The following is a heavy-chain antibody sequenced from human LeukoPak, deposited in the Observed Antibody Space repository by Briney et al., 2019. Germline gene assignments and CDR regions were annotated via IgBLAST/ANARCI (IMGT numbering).Heavy chain of an antibody. D-gene: IGHD4-17*01. CDR3: ARVYGDYFSRYFDY. CDR2: IYYSGST. CDR1: GGSISSYY. V-gene: IGHV4-59*01. Sequence: SETLSLTCTVSGGSISSYYWNWFRQPPGKGLEWIGYIYYSGSTNYNPSLKSRVTISVDTSKNQFSLKLSSVTAADTAVYYCARVYGDYFSRYFDYWGQGTLVTVSS. J-gene: IGHJ4*02.